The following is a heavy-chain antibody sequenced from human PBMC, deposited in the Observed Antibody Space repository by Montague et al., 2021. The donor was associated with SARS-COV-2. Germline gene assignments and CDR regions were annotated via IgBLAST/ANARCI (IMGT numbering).Heavy chain of an antibody. D-gene: IGHD2-8*02. CDR2: INYSGDT. CDR3: ARLESSWWSFDY. J-gene: IGHJ4*02. CDR1: SGSLSGYY. V-gene: IGHV4-34*01. Sequence: SETLSLTCAVYSGSLSGYYWSWIRQAPGKGLEWIGEINYSGDTYYNPPLTSRVTISMDTSESQFSLKMTSVTAADTAVYYCARLESSWWSFDYWGQGTLVTVSS.